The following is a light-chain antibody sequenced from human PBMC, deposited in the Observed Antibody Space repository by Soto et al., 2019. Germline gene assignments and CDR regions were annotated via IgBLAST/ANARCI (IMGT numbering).Light chain of an antibody. V-gene: IGKV1-39*01. J-gene: IGKJ1*01. CDR3: QQTYSTPPT. Sequence: DIQMTQSPSSLSASVGDRVTMTCRPSQSISSYLNWYQQKPGKAPKLLIYAASSLQSGVPSRFSGSGSGTDFTLTISSLQPEDFATYYCQQTYSTPPTFGQGTKVDIK. CDR1: QSISSY. CDR2: AAS.